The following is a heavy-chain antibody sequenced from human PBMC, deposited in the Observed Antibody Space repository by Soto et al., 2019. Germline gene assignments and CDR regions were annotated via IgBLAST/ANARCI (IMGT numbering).Heavy chain of an antibody. CDR1: GGTFSSYT. Sequence: GASVKVSCKASGGTFSSYTISWVRQAPGQGLEWMGGIIPIFGTANYAQKFQGRVTITADESTSTAYMELSSLRSEDTAVYYCARRKAVDCSSTSCYEGYYYYGMDVWGQGTTVTVSS. J-gene: IGHJ6*02. V-gene: IGHV1-69*13. D-gene: IGHD2-2*01. CDR3: ARRKAVDCSSTSCYEGYYYYGMDV. CDR2: IIPIFGTA.